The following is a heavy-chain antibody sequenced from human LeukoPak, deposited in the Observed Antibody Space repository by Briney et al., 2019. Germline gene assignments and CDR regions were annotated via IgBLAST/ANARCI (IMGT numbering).Heavy chain of an antibody. D-gene: IGHD4-17*01. V-gene: IGHV4-4*07. Sequence: SETLSLTCTVSGGSISSYYWSWIRQPAGKGLEWIGRIYTSGGTNYNPSLKSRVTMSVDTSKNQFSLKLSSVTAADTAVYYCARDGKDYGDYGWFDPWGQGTLVTVSS. CDR2: IYTSGGT. CDR3: ARDGKDYGDYGWFDP. J-gene: IGHJ5*02. CDR1: GGSISSYY.